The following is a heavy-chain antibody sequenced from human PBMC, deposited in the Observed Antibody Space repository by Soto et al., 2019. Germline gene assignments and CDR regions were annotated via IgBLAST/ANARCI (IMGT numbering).Heavy chain of an antibody. CDR3: ARVGYCSSTPCWPIGYFEY. Sequence: QVQLQESGPGLVKPSETLSLTCTVSGDSISSCYWTWIRQPPGKGWEWVGYIFSIGSTNYNPSLKSRVTISVDTSENQFSLKLTSVTAADTAVYYCARVGYCSSTPCWPIGYFEYWGQGTLVTVSS. J-gene: IGHJ4*02. V-gene: IGHV4-59*01. CDR1: GDSISSCY. D-gene: IGHD2-2*01. CDR2: IFSIGST.